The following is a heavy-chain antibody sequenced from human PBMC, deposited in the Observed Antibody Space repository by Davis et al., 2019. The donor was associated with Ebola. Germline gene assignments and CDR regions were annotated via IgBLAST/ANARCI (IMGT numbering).Heavy chain of an antibody. D-gene: IGHD3-16*01. CDR3: ARGGQFGDR. J-gene: IGHJ5*02. Sequence: AASVKVSCKASGYTFTDYGVTWVRQAPGQGLEWLGRISAFHGKTNYAQIVQGRVTMTIDASASTAYMELGTLTSDDTAIYYCARGGQFGDRWGQGTLVTVSS. V-gene: IGHV1-18*01. CDR2: ISAFHGKT. CDR1: GYTFTDYG.